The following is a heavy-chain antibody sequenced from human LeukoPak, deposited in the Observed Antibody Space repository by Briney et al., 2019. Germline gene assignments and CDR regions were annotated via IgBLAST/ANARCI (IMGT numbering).Heavy chain of an antibody. CDR2: INTNTGNP. J-gene: IGHJ4*02. CDR1: GYSFTNYA. CDR3: AKEGSAVAGTS. Sequence: ASVKVSCKASGYSFTNYAMNWVRQAPGQGLEWMGWINTNTGNPTYAQGFTGRFVFSLDTSVSTAYLQISSLKADDTAVYYCAKEGSAVAGTSWGQGTLVTVSS. D-gene: IGHD6-19*01. V-gene: IGHV7-4-1*02.